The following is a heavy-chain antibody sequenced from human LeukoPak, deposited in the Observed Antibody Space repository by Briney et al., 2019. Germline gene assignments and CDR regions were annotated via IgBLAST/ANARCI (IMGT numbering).Heavy chain of an antibody. Sequence: GGSLRLSCEASGFTFSNFGVHWVRQAPGKGLEWVAIISYDGSTKYYADSVKGRFSISRDNSKNTLYLQMNSLRVEDTAVYYCATPPTAYTSGSLGYWGQGTLVTVSS. CDR2: ISYDGSTK. CDR3: ATPPTAYTSGSLGY. CDR1: GFTFSNFG. V-gene: IGHV3-30*03. J-gene: IGHJ4*02. D-gene: IGHD3-22*01.